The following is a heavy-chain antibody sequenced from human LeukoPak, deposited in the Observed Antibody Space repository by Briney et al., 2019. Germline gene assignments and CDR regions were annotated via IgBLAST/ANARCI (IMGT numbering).Heavy chain of an antibody. J-gene: IGHJ4*02. CDR3: AKDMVLLSDETNPFDY. CDR2: ISWNSGSI. Sequence: GGSLRLSCAAPGFTFDDYAMHWVRQAPGKGLEWVSGISWNSGSIGYADSVKGRSTISRDNAKNSLYLQMNSLRAEDTALYYCAKDMVLLSDETNPFDYWGQGTLVTVSS. V-gene: IGHV3-9*01. D-gene: IGHD3-10*01. CDR1: GFTFDDYA.